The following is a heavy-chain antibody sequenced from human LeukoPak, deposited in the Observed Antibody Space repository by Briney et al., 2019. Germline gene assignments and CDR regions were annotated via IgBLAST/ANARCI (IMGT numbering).Heavy chain of an antibody. CDR2: ISYNGAT. Sequence: SETLSLTCTVSGGSISSSGYNWGWIRQPPGKGLEWIASISYNGATFYNPSLKSRVTISVDTSKNQFSLKLSSVTAADTAVYYCARDAYSGYENYWGQGTLVTVSS. CDR1: GGSISSSGYN. J-gene: IGHJ4*02. CDR3: ARDAYSGYENY. D-gene: IGHD5-12*01. V-gene: IGHV4-39*07.